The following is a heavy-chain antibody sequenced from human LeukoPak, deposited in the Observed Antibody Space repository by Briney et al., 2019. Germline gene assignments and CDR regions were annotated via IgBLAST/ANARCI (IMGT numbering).Heavy chain of an antibody. CDR2: ISSSSSYI. Sequence: GGSLRLSCAASGFTFSSYSMNWVRQAPGKGLEWVSSISSSSSYIYYADSVKGRFTISRDNAKNSLYLQMNSLRAEDTAVYYCARDAYDSRAVDYWGQGTLVTVSS. V-gene: IGHV3-21*01. J-gene: IGHJ4*02. CDR3: ARDAYDSRAVDY. CDR1: GFTFSSYS. D-gene: IGHD3-22*01.